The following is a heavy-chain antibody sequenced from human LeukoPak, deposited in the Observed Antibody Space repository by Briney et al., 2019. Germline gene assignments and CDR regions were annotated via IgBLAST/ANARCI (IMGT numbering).Heavy chain of an antibody. CDR2: IYYSGST. CDR1: GGSISSGDYY. D-gene: IGHD3-10*01. CDR3: ARGAGRMVREILGV. V-gene: IGHV4-30-4*01. Sequence: SETLSLTCTVSGGSISSGDYYWSWIRQPPGKGLEWIGYIYYSGSTYYNPSLKSRVTISVDTSKNQFSLKLSSVTAADTAVYYCARGAGRMVREILGVWGKGTTVTVSS. J-gene: IGHJ6*03.